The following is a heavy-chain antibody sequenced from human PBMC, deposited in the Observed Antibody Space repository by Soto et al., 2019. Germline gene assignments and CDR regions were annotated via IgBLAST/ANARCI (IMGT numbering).Heavy chain of an antibody. V-gene: IGHV3-48*01. CDR3: AHLWFGELSRFDP. CDR2: IIISSISI. Sequence: GGYLRLSCAASGFTFSSYSMNWVRQAPGKELEWVTYIIISSISIYYAVSVKGRFTISRDNAKNSLYLQMNSLRADVTAVYYCAHLWFGELSRFDPWGQGTLVTVSS. CDR1: GFTFSSYS. D-gene: IGHD3-10*01. J-gene: IGHJ5*02.